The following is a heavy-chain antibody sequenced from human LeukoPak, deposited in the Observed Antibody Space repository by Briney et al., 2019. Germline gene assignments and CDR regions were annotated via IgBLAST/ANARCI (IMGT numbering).Heavy chain of an antibody. Sequence: PGGSLRLSCAASGFTFSSYDMNWVRQAPGKGLEWVSYISSSGSAIYYTDSVKGRFTISRDSAQNSMYLQMNSPSAEDTAIYYCARGLRRQFDYWGQGTLVTVSS. V-gene: IGHV3-48*03. CDR1: GFTFSSYD. CDR2: ISSSGSAI. J-gene: IGHJ4*02. CDR3: ARGLRRQFDY. D-gene: IGHD2-8*01.